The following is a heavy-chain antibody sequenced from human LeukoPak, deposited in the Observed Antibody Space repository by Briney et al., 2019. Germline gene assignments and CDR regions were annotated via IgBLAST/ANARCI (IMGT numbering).Heavy chain of an antibody. J-gene: IGHJ5*02. CDR1: GYTFTSYA. Sequence: ASVKVSCKASGYTFTSYAMNWVRQAPGQGLEWMGWINTNTGNPTYAQGFTGRFVFSLDTSVSTAYLQISSLKAEDTAVYYCARFHTMVRENWFDPWGQGTLVTVS. CDR2: INTNTGNP. CDR3: ARFHTMVRENWFDP. D-gene: IGHD3-10*01. V-gene: IGHV7-4-1*02.